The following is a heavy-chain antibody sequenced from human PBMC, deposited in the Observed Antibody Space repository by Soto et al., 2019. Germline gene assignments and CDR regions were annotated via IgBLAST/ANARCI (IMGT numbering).Heavy chain of an antibody. CDR3: ARDRVLVVPAAGNWFDP. D-gene: IGHD2-2*01. CDR2: ISAYNGNT. J-gene: IGHJ5*02. CDR1: GYTFTSYG. V-gene: IGHV1-18*04. Sequence: ASVKVSCKASGYTFTSYGISWVRQAPGQGLEWMGWISAYNGNTNYAQKLQGRVTMTTDTSTSTAYMELRSLRSDDTAVYYCARDRVLVVPAAGNWFDPWGQGTLVTVSS.